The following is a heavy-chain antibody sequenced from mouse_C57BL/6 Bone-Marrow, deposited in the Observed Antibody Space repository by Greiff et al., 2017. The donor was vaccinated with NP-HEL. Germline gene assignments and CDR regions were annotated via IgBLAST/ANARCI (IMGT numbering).Heavy chain of an antibody. CDR1: GYAFSSYW. V-gene: IGHV1-80*01. D-gene: IGHD2-1*01. J-gene: IGHJ2*01. CDR3: ARSCTYGNLDY. CDR2: IYPGDGDT. Sequence: VQLQQSGAELVKPGASVKISCKASGYAFSSYWMNWVKQRPGKGLEWIGQIYPGDGDTNYNGKFKGKATLTADKSSSTAYMQLSSLTSEDSAVYFCARSCTYGNLDYWGQGTTLTVSS.